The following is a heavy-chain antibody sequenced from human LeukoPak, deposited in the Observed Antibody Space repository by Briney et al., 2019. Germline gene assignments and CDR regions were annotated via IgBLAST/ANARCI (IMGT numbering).Heavy chain of an antibody. J-gene: IGHJ6*03. D-gene: IGHD5-12*01. CDR1: GFTFSSYS. CDR2: ISSSSSYI. V-gene: IGHV3-21*01. CDR3: ARDPESGYDIYMDV. Sequence: GGSLRLSCAASGFTFSSYSMNWVRQAPGKGLEWISSISSSSSYIYYADSVKGRFTISRDNAKNSLYLQMNSLRAEDTAVYYCARDPESGYDIYMDVWGKGTTVTVSS.